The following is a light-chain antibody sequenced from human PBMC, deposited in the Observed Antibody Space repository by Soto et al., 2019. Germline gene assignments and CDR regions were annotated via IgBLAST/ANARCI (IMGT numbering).Light chain of an antibody. J-gene: IGLJ2*01. V-gene: IGLV1-40*01. CDR2: GNS. CDR1: SSNIGAGYD. Sequence: QSVLTQPPSVSGAPGQRVTISCTGSSSNIGAGYDVHWYQQLPGTAPKLLIYGNSNRPSGVPDRFSGSKSGNTASLTISGLQAEDEADYYCSSYTTSSTLFGGGTQLTVL. CDR3: SSYTTSSTL.